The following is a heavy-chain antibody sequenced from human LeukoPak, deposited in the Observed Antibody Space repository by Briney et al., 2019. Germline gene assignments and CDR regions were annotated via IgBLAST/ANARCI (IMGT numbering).Heavy chain of an antibody. D-gene: IGHD6-13*01. V-gene: IGHV4-59*08. CDR2: IYYSGST. CDR3: AGGSSSSWYSFDY. J-gene: IGHJ4*02. Sequence: SETLSLTCTVSGGSISRYYWSWIRQPPGKGLEWIGYIYYSGSTNYNPSLKSRVTISVDTSKNQFSLKLSSVTAADTAVYYCAGGSSSSWYSFDYWGQGTLVTVSS. CDR1: GGSISRYY.